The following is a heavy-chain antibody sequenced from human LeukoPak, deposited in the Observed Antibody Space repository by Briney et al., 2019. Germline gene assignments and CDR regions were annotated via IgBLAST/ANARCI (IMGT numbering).Heavy chain of an antibody. D-gene: IGHD4-23*01. CDR3: ARDRGNSGYYYGMDV. CDR2: IYSGGST. V-gene: IGHV3-53*04. J-gene: IGHJ6*02. Sequence: GESLTLSCAASGVTVSSNYRSWVRQAPGKGLEWDSVIYSGGSTYYADSVKGRFTISRHNSKNTLCLQMNSLRAEDTAVYYCARDRGNSGYYYGMDVWGQGTTVTVSS. CDR1: GVTVSSNY.